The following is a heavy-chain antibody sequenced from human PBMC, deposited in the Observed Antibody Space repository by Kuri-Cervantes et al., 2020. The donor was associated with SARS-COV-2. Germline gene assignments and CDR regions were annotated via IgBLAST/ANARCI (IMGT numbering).Heavy chain of an antibody. D-gene: IGHD6-13*01. CDR3: VGHGSSSI. Sequence: GGSLRLSCAASGFAFRGNAMSWVRQAPGKGLEWVSDISGIGGYTYYADFVKGRFTTSRDDSKNTLYVLMNNLRVDDTAVYYCVGHGSSSIWGQGTLVTVSS. CDR1: GFAFRGNA. J-gene: IGHJ4*02. CDR2: ISGIGGYT. V-gene: IGHV3-23*01.